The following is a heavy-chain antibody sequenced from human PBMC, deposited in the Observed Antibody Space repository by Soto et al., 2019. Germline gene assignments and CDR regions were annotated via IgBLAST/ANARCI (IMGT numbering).Heavy chain of an antibody. J-gene: IGHJ5*02. CDR1: GGSISSGGYS. CDR2: IYHSGST. Sequence: QLQLQESGSGLVKPSQTLSLTCAVSGGSISSGGYSWSWIRQPPGKGLEWIGYIYHSGSTYYNPSLRVRVTISVASPKTQFSLKLSSVTAADTAVYYCASVPGPWGQGTLVTVSS. V-gene: IGHV4-30-2*01. CDR3: ASVPGP. D-gene: IGHD3-10*01.